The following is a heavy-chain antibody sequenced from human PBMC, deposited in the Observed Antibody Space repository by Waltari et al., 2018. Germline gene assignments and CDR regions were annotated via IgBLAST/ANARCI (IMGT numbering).Heavy chain of an antibody. CDR2: MNQDGSAK. Sequence: EVQLVESGGGLVQPGGALRLSGAASGFRFSDFWMSWVRQAPEKGLEWVATMNQDGSAKLYVDSVRGRFTVSRDNAKNSLFLQMNSLRAEDTAVYYCARVAWGLGQDNWGQGTLVTVSS. CDR1: GFRFSDFW. D-gene: IGHD3-16*01. J-gene: IGHJ4*02. V-gene: IGHV3-7*03. CDR3: ARVAWGLGQDN.